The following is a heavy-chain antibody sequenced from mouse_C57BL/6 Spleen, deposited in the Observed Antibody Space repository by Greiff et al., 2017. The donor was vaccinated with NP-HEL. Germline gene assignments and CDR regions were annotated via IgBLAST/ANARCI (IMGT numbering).Heavy chain of an antibody. Sequence: EVKLMESGPELVKPGASVKISCKASGYSFTDYNMNWVKQSNGKSLEWIGVINPNYGTTSYNQKFKGKATLTVDQSSSTAYMQLNSLTSEDSAVYYCARHYGSSNAMDYWGQGTSVTVSS. V-gene: IGHV1-39*01. CDR2: INPNYGTT. CDR1: GYSFTDYN. CDR3: ARHYGSSNAMDY. D-gene: IGHD1-1*01. J-gene: IGHJ4*01.